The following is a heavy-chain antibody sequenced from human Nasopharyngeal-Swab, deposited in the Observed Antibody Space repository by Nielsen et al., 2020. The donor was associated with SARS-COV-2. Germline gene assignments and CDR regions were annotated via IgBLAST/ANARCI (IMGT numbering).Heavy chain of an antibody. J-gene: IGHJ5*02. CDR1: GYSFVTHW. V-gene: IGHV5-51*01. Sequence: GESLKISCMASGYSFVTHWIGWVRQKPGTGLEWMGMVYPGTSEVAYSPSFQGQVTMPADRSINTAYLQWRSLRASDTAMYFCARRAARDGYNYEVDPWGQGTLATVSS. D-gene: IGHD5-24*01. CDR3: ARRAARDGYNYEVDP. CDR2: VYPGTSEV.